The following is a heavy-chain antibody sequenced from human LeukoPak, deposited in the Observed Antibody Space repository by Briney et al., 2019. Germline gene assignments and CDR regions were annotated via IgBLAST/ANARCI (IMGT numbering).Heavy chain of an antibody. J-gene: IGHJ4*02. D-gene: IGHD6-13*01. CDR2: IIPIFGTA. Sequence: ASVKVSFKASGGTFSSYAISWVRQAPGQGLEWMGGIIPIFGTANYAQKFQGRVTITADESTSTAYMELSGLRSEDTAVYYCAASIVGIAAAGTADYWGQGTLVTVSS. CDR1: GGTFSSYA. V-gene: IGHV1-69*13. CDR3: AASIVGIAAAGTADY.